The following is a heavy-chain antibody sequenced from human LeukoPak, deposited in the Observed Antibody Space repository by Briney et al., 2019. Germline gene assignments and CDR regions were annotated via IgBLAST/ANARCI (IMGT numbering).Heavy chain of an antibody. CDR3: ARGYYDTLTGPDY. D-gene: IGHD3-9*01. CDR2: ISSSSTYI. CDR1: GFTFSTYS. V-gene: IGHV3-21*01. J-gene: IGHJ4*02. Sequence: GGSLRLSCAASGFTFSTYSMNWVRQAPGKGLEWVSSISSSSTYIYYADSVRGRVTISRDNAKNSLYLQMNSLRAEDTAVYYCARGYYDTLTGPDYWGQGTLVTVSS.